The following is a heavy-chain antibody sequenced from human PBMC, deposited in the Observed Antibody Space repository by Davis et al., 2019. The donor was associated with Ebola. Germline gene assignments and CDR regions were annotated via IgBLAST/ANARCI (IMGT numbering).Heavy chain of an antibody. J-gene: IGHJ4*02. Sequence: AGSLTLSCAASGFTFNIFDMHWVRQAPGRGLEWVAFVRSHGSDDHYADSVKGRFTISRDNAKNSLYLQMNSLRAEDTAVYYCTRGYGWTDYWGQGTLVTVSS. CDR1: GFTFNIFD. V-gene: IGHV3-30*02. CDR2: VRSHGSDD. D-gene: IGHD5-18*01. CDR3: TRGYGWTDY.